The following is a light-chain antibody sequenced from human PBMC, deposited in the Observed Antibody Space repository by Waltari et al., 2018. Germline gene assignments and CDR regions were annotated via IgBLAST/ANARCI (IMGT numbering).Light chain of an antibody. CDR2: EGS. J-gene: IGLJ2*01. V-gene: IGLV2-23*01. CDR1: SSDVGSYTL. Sequence: QSALTQPASVSGSPGQSITLPCTGTSSDVGSYTLVSWYQQHPGKAPKLMIYEGSKRPSGVSNRFSGSKSGNTASLTISGLQAEDEADYYCCSYAGSYVVFGGGTKLTVL. CDR3: CSYAGSYVV.